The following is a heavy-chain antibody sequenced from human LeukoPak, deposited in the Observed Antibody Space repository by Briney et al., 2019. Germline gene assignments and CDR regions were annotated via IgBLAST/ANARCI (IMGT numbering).Heavy chain of an antibody. CDR3: ATWVFLGESGYYDY. CDR2: ITRSGGT. Sequence: GGSLRLSCAASGFTFSTHAVTWVRQAPGKELEWVSIITRSGGTYYADSVKGRFTISRDNSKNTLYLQMNSLRAEDTAVYYCATWVFLGESGYYDYWGQGTLVTVSS. V-gene: IGHV3-23*01. D-gene: IGHD3-10*01. J-gene: IGHJ4*02. CDR1: GFTFSTHA.